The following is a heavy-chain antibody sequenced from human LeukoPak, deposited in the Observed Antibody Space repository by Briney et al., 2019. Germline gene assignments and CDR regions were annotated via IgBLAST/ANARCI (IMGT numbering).Heavy chain of an antibody. V-gene: IGHV3-23*01. Sequence: GGSLRLSCAASGLTFSNYAMSWVRQAPGKGLEWVSAISGSGDSTYYADSVKGRFTISRDNSKNTLYLQMNSLRADDTAVYFCEKAAIAAAVTPYYYMDVWVKGTTVTVSS. CDR3: EKAAIAAAVTPYYYMDV. CDR1: GLTFSNYA. CDR2: ISGSGDST. D-gene: IGHD6-13*01. J-gene: IGHJ6*03.